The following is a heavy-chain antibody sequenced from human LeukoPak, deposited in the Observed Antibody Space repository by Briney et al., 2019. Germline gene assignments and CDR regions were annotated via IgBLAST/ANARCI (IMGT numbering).Heavy chain of an antibody. D-gene: IGHD3-9*01. CDR3: AREGVVLRYFDWLPYYYYMDV. Sequence: GGSLRLSCAASGFTFSSYWMSWVRQAPGKGLEWVANIKQDGSEKYYVDSVKGRFTISRDNAKNSLYLQMNSLRAEDTAVYYCAREGVVLRYFDWLPYYYYMDVWGKGTTVTVSS. J-gene: IGHJ6*03. V-gene: IGHV3-7*01. CDR1: GFTFSSYW. CDR2: IKQDGSEK.